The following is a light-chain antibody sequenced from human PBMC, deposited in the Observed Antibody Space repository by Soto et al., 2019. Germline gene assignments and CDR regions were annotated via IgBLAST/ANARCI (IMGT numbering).Light chain of an antibody. CDR2: AAS. V-gene: IGKV1-9*01. CDR3: QQLKSYPWT. Sequence: DIRMTQSPSTLSASVGDRVTITCRASQPISSFLNWYQQKPGKAPKFLIYAASTLQSGVPSRFSGSGSGTEFTLTISRLQPEDFATYYCQQLKSYPWTFGQGTKVDIK. CDR1: QPISSF. J-gene: IGKJ1*01.